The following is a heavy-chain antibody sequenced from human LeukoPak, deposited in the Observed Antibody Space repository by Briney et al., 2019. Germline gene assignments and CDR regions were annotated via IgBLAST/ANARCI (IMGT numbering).Heavy chain of an antibody. CDR3: AKGPAWGTVITTLKVFDY. J-gene: IGHJ4*02. Sequence: GGSLRLSCAVSGFSFSSYGMHWVRQAPGKGLEWVAFIRYDANIEYYADSVKGRFTISRDNSKNTLYLQMNSLRAEDTAVYYCAKGPAWGTVITTLKVFDYWGQGTLVTVSS. V-gene: IGHV3-30*02. CDR2: IRYDANIE. D-gene: IGHD4-17*01. CDR1: GFSFSSYG.